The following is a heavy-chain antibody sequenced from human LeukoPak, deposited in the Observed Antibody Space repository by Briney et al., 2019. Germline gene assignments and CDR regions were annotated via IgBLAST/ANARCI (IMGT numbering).Heavy chain of an antibody. CDR1: GYTFTSYG. J-gene: IGHJ6*03. V-gene: IGHV1-18*01. CDR3: AREGSYDSSGYYNLYYYYYYMDV. CDR2: ISAYSGNT. Sequence: ASVKVSCKASGYTFTSYGICWVRQAPGQGLEWMGWISAYSGNTNYPQKLQGRVTMTTDTSTSTAYMELRSLRSDDTAVYYCAREGSYDSSGYYNLYYYYYYMDVWGKGTTVTVSS. D-gene: IGHD3-22*01.